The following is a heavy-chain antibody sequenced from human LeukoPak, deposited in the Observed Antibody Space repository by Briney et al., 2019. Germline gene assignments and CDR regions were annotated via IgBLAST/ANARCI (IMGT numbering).Heavy chain of an antibody. V-gene: IGHV1-24*01. J-gene: IGHJ4*02. Sequence: ASVKVSCKVSGYTLTELSMHWVRQAPGKGPEWMGGFDPEDGETIYAQKFQGRVTMTEDTSTDTAYMELSSLRSEDTAVYYCATPYYGSGSYSNFDYWGQGTLVTVSS. CDR3: ATPYYGSGSYSNFDY. CDR1: GYTLTELS. D-gene: IGHD3-10*01. CDR2: FDPEDGET.